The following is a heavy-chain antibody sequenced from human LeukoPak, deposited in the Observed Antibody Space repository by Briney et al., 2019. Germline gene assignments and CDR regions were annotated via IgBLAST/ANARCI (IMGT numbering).Heavy chain of an antibody. D-gene: IGHD3-10*01. CDR3: ARGGARITMVRGVKFRFDP. CDR1: GYTFTSYD. CDR2: MNPNSGNT. V-gene: IGHV1-8*01. J-gene: IGHJ5*02. Sequence: ASVKVSCKASGYTFTSYDINWVRQATGQGLEWMGWMNPNSGNTGYAQKFQGRVTMTRNTSISTAYMELSSLRSEDTAVYYCARGGARITMVRGVKFRFDPWGQGTLVTVSS.